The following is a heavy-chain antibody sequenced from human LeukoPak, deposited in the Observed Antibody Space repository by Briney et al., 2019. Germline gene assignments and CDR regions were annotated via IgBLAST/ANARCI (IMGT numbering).Heavy chain of an antibody. Sequence: SVKVSCKTIGGRFKSYGFSWVRQAPGQGLEWMGGIIPVFDRPNYAQKFEGRVTITADKSTNTAYMEITSLTSDDTAVYYCARDAQWELRAFDVWGRGTMVIVSS. V-gene: IGHV1-69*06. CDR2: IIPVFDRP. J-gene: IGHJ3*01. D-gene: IGHD4-23*01. CDR3: ARDAQWELRAFDV. CDR1: GGRFKSYG.